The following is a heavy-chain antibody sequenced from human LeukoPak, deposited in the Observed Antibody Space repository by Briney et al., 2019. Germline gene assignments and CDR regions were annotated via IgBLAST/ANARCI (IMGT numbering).Heavy chain of an antibody. V-gene: IGHV3-7*01. D-gene: IGHD2-8*01. CDR2: IKQDGSEK. CDR3: ARGQGCSSGVCSSIGLDY. J-gene: IGHJ4*02. CDR1: GFTFSSYW. Sequence: GGSLRLSCAASGFTFSSYWMSWVRQAPGKGLEWVANIKQDGSEKYYVDSVKGRFTISRDNAKNSLYLQMNSLRAEDTAVYYCARGQGCSSGVCSSIGLDYWGQGTLVTVSS.